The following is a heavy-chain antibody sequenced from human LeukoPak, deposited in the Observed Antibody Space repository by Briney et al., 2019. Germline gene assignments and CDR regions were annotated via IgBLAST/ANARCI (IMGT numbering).Heavy chain of an antibody. D-gene: IGHD6-19*01. Sequence: ASVKVSCKASGYTFSTHWMHWVRQAPGQGLEWMGIINPSGGFTSYAQKFQGRVTVTRDMSTSTVYMELSNLRSEDTAVYYCARSRGLAVAGLDYWGQGTLVTVSS. CDR2: INPSGGFT. CDR1: GYTFSTHW. J-gene: IGHJ4*02. CDR3: ARSRGLAVAGLDY. V-gene: IGHV1-46*01.